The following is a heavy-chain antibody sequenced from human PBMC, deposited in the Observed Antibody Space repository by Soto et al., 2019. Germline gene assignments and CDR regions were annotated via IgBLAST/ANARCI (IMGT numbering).Heavy chain of an antibody. D-gene: IGHD6-6*01. V-gene: IGHV5-10-1*03. J-gene: IGHJ4*02. Sequence: EVQLVQSGAEVKKPGESLRISCQGSGYSFISSWISWVRQMPGEGLEWMGRIDPSDSYINYSPSFQGRVTISADKSISTAYLQWSSLKASDTAMYYCARRGSSSSFFYDSWGQGTLVTVSS. CDR1: GYSFISSW. CDR3: ARRGSSSSFFYDS. CDR2: IDPSDSYI.